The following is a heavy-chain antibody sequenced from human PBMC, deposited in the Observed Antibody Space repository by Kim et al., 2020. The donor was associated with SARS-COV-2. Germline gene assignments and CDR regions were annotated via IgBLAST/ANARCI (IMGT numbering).Heavy chain of an antibody. CDR3: AKDAGYYQLPNYYFDY. CDR2: ISYDGSNK. CDR1: GFTFSSYG. V-gene: IGHV3-30*18. Sequence: GGSLRLSCAASGFTFSSYGMHWVRQAPGKGLEWVAVISYDGSNKYYADSVKGRFTISRDNSKNTLYLQMNSLRAEDTAVYYCAKDAGYYQLPNYYFDYWGQGTLVTVSS. J-gene: IGHJ4*02. D-gene: IGHD2-2*01.